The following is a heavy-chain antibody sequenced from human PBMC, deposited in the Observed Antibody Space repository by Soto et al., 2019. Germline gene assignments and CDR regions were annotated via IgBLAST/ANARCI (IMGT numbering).Heavy chain of an antibody. CDR2: IYYSGST. J-gene: IGHJ4*02. Sequence: PSETLSLTCTVSGGSISSYYWSWIRQPPGKGLEWIGYIYYSGSTNYNPSLKSRVTISVDTSKNQFSLKLSSVTAADTAVYYCVRDRYLDYWGQGTLVTVSP. V-gene: IGHV4-59*01. CDR3: VRDRYLDY. CDR1: GGSISSYY.